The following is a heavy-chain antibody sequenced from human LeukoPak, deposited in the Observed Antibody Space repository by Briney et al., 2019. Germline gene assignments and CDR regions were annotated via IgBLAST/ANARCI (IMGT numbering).Heavy chain of an antibody. D-gene: IGHD3-10*01. CDR3: AKDRGGILWFGAFDI. Sequence: GGSLRLSCAASGFTFSSYGMHWVRQAPGKGLEWVAFIRYDGSNKYYADSVKGRFTISRDNSKNTLYLQMNSLRAEDTAVYYCAKDRGGILWFGAFDIWGQGTMVTVSS. V-gene: IGHV3-30*02. CDR1: GFTFSSYG. CDR2: IRYDGSNK. J-gene: IGHJ3*02.